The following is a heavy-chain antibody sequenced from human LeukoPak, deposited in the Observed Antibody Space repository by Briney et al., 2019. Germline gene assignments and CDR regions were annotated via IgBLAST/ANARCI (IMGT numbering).Heavy chain of an antibody. CDR2: IDWSGRST. Sequence: GGSLRLSCAASGFTFDDYGMSWVRQAPGKGLEWVSGIDWSGRSTGYADSVKGRFTISRDNAKNSLYLQMISLRAEDTALYFCTKDRSGYYDGSFDIWGQGTTVTVSS. D-gene: IGHD3-22*01. CDR1: GFTFDDYG. J-gene: IGHJ3*02. V-gene: IGHV3-20*04. CDR3: TKDRSGYYDGSFDI.